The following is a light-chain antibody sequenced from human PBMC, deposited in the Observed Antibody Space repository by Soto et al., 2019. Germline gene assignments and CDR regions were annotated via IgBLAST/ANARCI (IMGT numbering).Light chain of an antibody. CDR1: SSDIGAYNY. V-gene: IGLV2-14*01. J-gene: IGLJ1*01. CDR3: SSYAISSAYV. CDR2: DVN. Sequence: QSVLTQPASVSGSPGQSITISCTGTSSDIGAYNYVSWYQQHPGKAPKLLIYDVNYRPSGVSNRLSGSKSGNTASLTISGLQAEDEADYYCSSYAISSAYVFGTGTKVTV.